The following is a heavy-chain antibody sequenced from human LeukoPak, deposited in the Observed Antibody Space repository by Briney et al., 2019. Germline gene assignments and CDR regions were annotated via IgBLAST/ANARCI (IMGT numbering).Heavy chain of an antibody. Sequence: PGGSLRLSCAASGFNFNNYAMHWVRQAPGKGLEWVAVISYDGSYKDYAASVKGRFTVSRDNSKSTLSLQMNSLRAEDTAVYFCAKGADYVWGSYRSFDNWFDPWGQGTLVTVSS. J-gene: IGHJ5*02. CDR1: GFNFNNYA. V-gene: IGHV3-30*04. D-gene: IGHD3-16*02. CDR3: AKGADYVWGSYRSFDNWFDP. CDR2: ISYDGSYK.